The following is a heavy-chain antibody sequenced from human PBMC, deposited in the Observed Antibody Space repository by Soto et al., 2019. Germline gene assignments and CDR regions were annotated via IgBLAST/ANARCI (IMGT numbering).Heavy chain of an antibody. V-gene: IGHV1-2*02. CDR3: GRGRSGQIVVFY. CDR2: IGPESGAT. J-gene: IGHJ4*02. Sequence: ASVKVSCKASGYTFTGHYIHWVRQAPEQGPEWMGEIGPESGATRYAQRFQGRVTMTRDMSITTVYMELNNLSPDDTAVYYCGRGRSGQIVVFYWGQGTLVTVSS. CDR1: GYTFTGHY. D-gene: IGHD1-26*01.